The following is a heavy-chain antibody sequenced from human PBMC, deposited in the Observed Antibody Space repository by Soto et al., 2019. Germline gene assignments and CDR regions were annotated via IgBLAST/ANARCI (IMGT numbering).Heavy chain of an antibody. CDR3: PTASSPIYSSFGVRPFRYHGKDV. CDR2: ISPYNGNT. Sequence: GDSVKVSCKASGSTFTSYGISWVRQAPGQGLEWMGWISPYNGNTNYAQKLQGRVTMTTDTSTSTAYMELRSLRSDDTAVYYCPTASSPIYSSFGVRPFRYHGKDVWGQGTTVTGSS. V-gene: IGHV1-18*04. D-gene: IGHD3-16*01. CDR1: GSTFTSYG. J-gene: IGHJ6*02.